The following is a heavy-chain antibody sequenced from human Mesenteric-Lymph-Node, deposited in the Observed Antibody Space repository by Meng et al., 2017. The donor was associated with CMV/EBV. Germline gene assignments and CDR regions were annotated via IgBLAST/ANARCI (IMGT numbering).Heavy chain of an antibody. CDR3: APLLRFLEWSWGFDP. D-gene: IGHD3-3*01. CDR2: IYWNDDR. CDR1: GFSLSTSAEG. J-gene: IGHJ5*02. V-gene: IGHV2-5*01. Sequence: GFSLSTSAEGVGWFRHSPGKALEWLGHIYWNDDRRYNPSLKTRVTITKNSSKSQVVLTMTNMDPVDTATYYCAPLLRFLEWSWGFDPWGQGTLVTVSS.